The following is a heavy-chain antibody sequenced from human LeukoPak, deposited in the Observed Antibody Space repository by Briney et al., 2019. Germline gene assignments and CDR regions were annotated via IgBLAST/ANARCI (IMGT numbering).Heavy chain of an antibody. D-gene: IGHD2-2*01. V-gene: IGHV4-59*08. Sequence: SETLSLTCTVSGGSISSNYWSWIRQPPGKGLESIGYIYYSGSTNHNPSLKSRVTMSVDTSKNQFSLKVSSVTAADTAVYYCAGSRVSRSYYFDYWGQGTLVTVSS. J-gene: IGHJ4*02. CDR1: GGSISSNY. CDR3: AGSRVSRSYYFDY. CDR2: IYYSGST.